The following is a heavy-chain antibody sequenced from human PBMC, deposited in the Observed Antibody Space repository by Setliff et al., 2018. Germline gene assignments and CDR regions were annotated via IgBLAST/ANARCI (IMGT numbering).Heavy chain of an antibody. D-gene: IGHD2-2*01. CDR2: IYDSGTT. J-gene: IGHJ4*02. V-gene: IGHV4-39*01. Sequence: PSETLSLTCTVPGGSMSSVSYYWGWIRQPPGKGLEWIGTIYDSGTTYYNPSLKSRVTISVDTSKNQFSLKLSSVTAADTGVYYCATCRYQVPYNYWGQGTLVTVSS. CDR3: ATCRYQVPYNY. CDR1: GGSMSSVSYY.